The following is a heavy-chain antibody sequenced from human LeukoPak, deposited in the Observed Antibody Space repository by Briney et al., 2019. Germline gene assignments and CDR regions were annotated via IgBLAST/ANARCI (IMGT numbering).Heavy chain of an antibody. J-gene: IGHJ4*02. CDR2: INHRGGT. CDR1: GGSFSGYY. V-gene: IGHV4-34*01. Sequence: SETLSLTCGVYGGSFSGYYWNWIRQPPGMGLEWIGEINHRGGTGYNPSLKSRVTMSVDTSKNVFSLKLTSVTAADTAVYYCAKAYYYDSSAAIDYWGQGIRVTVSS. D-gene: IGHD3-22*01. CDR3: AKAYYYDSSAAIDY.